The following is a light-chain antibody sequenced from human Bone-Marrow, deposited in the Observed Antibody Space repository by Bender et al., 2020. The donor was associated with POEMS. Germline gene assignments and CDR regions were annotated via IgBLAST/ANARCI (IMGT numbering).Light chain of an antibody. CDR3: CSYAGSRTYVL. J-gene: IGLJ2*01. CDR2: EVT. Sequence: QSALTQPASVSGSPGQSITISCSGTASDIGSYNLVSWYQQHPGEAPKLIIYEVTRRPSGVSNRFSGSRFGTTASLTISGLQADDEGDYYCCSYAGSRTYVLFGGGTKLTVL. V-gene: IGLV2-23*02. CDR1: ASDIGSYNL.